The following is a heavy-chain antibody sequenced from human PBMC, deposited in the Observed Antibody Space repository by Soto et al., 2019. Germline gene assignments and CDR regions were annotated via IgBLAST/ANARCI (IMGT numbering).Heavy chain of an antibody. CDR2: ISGSGGST. J-gene: IGHJ3*02. CDR3: AKGREGGYCSSTSCYDAFDI. Sequence: VQVLESGGGLVQPGGSLRLSCAASGFTFSSYAMSWVRQAPGKGLEWVSAISGSGGSTYYADSVKGRFTISRDNSKNTLYLQMNSLRAEDTAVYYCAKGREGGYCSSTSCYDAFDIWGQGTMVTVSS. V-gene: IGHV3-23*01. D-gene: IGHD2-2*01. CDR1: GFTFSSYA.